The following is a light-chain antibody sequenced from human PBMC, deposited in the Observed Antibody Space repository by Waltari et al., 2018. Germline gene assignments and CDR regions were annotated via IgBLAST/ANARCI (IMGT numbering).Light chain of an antibody. CDR1: QSISSW. Sequence: DIQMTQSPSTLSASVGDRVTITCRASQSISSWLAWYQQKPGKAPKLLIYKASSLESGVPSRFSGSGSVTEFTLTISSLQPDDFATYYCQQYNSYPSMYTFGQGTKLEIK. J-gene: IGKJ2*01. CDR2: KAS. V-gene: IGKV1-5*03. CDR3: QQYNSYPSMYT.